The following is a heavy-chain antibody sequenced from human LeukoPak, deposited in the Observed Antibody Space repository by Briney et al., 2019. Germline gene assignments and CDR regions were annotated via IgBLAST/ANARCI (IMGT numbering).Heavy chain of an antibody. V-gene: IGHV1-18*01. CDR2: ISAYNGNT. Sequence: GASVKVSCKASGGTFSSYGISWVRQAPGHGLEWMGWISAYNGNTNYAQKLQGRVTMTTDTSTSTAYMELRSLRSDDTAVYYCATRPGVIAAAGTMEYWGQGTLVTVSS. J-gene: IGHJ4*02. CDR1: GGTFSSYG. CDR3: ATRPGVIAAAGTMEY. D-gene: IGHD6-13*01.